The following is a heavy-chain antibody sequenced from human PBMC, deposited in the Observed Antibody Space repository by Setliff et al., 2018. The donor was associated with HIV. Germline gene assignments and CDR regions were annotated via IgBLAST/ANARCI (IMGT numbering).Heavy chain of an antibody. CDR3: AKGPLHGGFDI. CDR2: SVPDGTRA. Sequence: GGSLRLSCAASGITFSSIDIHWVRQAPGRRPEWVAHSVPDGTRAYCSDSVKGRFTISRGNSKNTVYLQMSSLRPDDTAVYHCAKGPLHGGFDIWGQGTMVTVSS. V-gene: IGHV3-30*02. J-gene: IGHJ3*02. CDR1: GITFSSID. D-gene: IGHD2-15*01.